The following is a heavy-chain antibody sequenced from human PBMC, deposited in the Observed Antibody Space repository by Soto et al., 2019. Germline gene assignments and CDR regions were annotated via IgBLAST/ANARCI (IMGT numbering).Heavy chain of an antibody. V-gene: IGHV2-70*11. CDR1: GFSLSTSGMC. CDR2: IDWDDDK. D-gene: IGHD5-18*01. J-gene: IGHJ4*02. Sequence: SGPTLVNPTQTLTLTCTFSGFSLSTSGMCVSWIRQPPGKALEWLARIDWDDDKYYSTSLKTRLTISKDTSKSQVVLTMTNMDPVDTATYYCARIVDTTMVLAYWGQGTLVTVSS. CDR3: ARIVDTTMVLAY.